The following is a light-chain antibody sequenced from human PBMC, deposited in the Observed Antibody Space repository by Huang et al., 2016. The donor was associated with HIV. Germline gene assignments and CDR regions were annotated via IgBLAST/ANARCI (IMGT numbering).Light chain of an antibody. V-gene: IGKV1-5*03. J-gene: IGKJ1*01. CDR3: QQYNSYWT. CDR2: KAS. CDR1: QSISSW. Sequence: DIQMTQSPSTLSASVGDRVTITCRAIQSISSWLAWYQQKPGKAPKLLIYKASSLESGVPSRVSGSGSGTEFTLTISSLQPDDFAIYYCQQYNSYWTFGQGTKVEIK.